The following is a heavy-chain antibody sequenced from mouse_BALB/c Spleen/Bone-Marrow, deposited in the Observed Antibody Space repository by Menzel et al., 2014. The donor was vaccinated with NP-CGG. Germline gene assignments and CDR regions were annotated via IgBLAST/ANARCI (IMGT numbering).Heavy chain of an antibody. CDR1: GFSLTSYG. V-gene: IGHV2-9*02. CDR2: IWAGGST. J-gene: IGHJ4*01. CDR3: AREGRGYYGSSGAAMDY. Sequence: QVHVKQSGPGLVAPSQSLSITCTVSGFSLTSYGVHWVRQPPGKGLEWLGVIWAGGSTSYKSALMSRLSINQDNSKSQVFLKLNRLQIDDTATYYCAREGRGYYGSSGAAMDYWGQGTSVTVSS. D-gene: IGHD1-1*01.